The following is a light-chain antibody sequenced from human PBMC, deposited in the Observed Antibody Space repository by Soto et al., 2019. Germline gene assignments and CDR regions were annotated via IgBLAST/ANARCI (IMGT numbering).Light chain of an antibody. CDR3: TSYAGTYSFFYV. J-gene: IGLJ1*01. Sequence: QSVLTQPPSASGSPGPSVTISCPGTSSDVGADNDVSWYQQLPGKAPKRIIYEVSKRPSGVPDRFSGSKSGNTASLTVSGLQAEDEADYYCTSYAGTYSFFYVFGTGTKLTVL. CDR2: EVS. V-gene: IGLV2-8*01. CDR1: SSDVGADND.